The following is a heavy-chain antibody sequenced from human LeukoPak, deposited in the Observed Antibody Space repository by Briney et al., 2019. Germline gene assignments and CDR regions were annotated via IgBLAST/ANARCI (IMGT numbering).Heavy chain of an antibody. V-gene: IGHV1-46*01. D-gene: IGHD2-2*01. CDR3: ARGSRFLDF. Sequence: GASVKVSCKASGYTFTSEYIHWVRQAPGQGLKWMGIINPSDGRTTYSPNFQDRVALTRDMSTSTVYMELSGLRSEDTALYYCARGSRFLDFWGQGTLVTVSS. CDR1: GYTFTSEY. CDR2: INPSDGRT. J-gene: IGHJ4*02.